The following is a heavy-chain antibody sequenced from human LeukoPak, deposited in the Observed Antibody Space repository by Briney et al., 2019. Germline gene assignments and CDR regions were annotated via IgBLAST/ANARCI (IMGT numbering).Heavy chain of an antibody. D-gene: IGHD3-10*01. V-gene: IGHV3-7*01. Sequence: HSGGSLRLSCAASGFTFSSYWMSWVRQAPGKGLEWVANIKQDGSEKYYVDSVKGRFTISRDNAKSSQYLQMNSLRAEDTAVYYCARDYGVASRRLVRGVILYGMDVWGQGTTVTVSS. CDR3: ARDYGVASRRLVRGVILYGMDV. CDR2: IKQDGSEK. CDR1: GFTFSSYW. J-gene: IGHJ6*02.